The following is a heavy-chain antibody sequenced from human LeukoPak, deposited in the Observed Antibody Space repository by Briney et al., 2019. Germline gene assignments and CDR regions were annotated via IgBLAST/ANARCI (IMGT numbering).Heavy chain of an antibody. CDR2: IRYDGTNK. Sequence: GGSLRLSCAASGFTFSSYGMHWVRQAPGKGLEWVAFIRYDGTNKYYADSVKGRFTIFRDNSKNTLYVQMNSLRAEDTAVYYCAKDSAMGDYYYYYYMDVWGKGTTVTISS. J-gene: IGHJ6*03. V-gene: IGHV3-30*02. D-gene: IGHD5-18*01. CDR3: AKDSAMGDYYYYYYMDV. CDR1: GFTFSSYG.